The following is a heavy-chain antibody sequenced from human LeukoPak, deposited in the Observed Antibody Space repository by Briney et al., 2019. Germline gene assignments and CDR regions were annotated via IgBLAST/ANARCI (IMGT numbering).Heavy chain of an antibody. D-gene: IGHD6-13*01. V-gene: IGHV1-69*13. CDR3: AREGGSSSWYYFDY. CDR2: TIRVSGTT. CDR1: GGTFNNFA. Sequence: SVKVSCKVSGGTFNNFALSWVRQAPGQGLEWVGGTIRVSGTTKYAQNLQGRVKVTADGSTSTAYMEMSSLRSEDTAVYYCAREGGSSSWYYFDYWGQGTLVTVSS. J-gene: IGHJ4*02.